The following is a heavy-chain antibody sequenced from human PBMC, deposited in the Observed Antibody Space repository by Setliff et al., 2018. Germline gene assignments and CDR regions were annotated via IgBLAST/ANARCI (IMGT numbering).Heavy chain of an antibody. J-gene: IGHJ4*02. V-gene: IGHV1-24*01. CDR3: AAVRGVIIMNVFRFDS. CDR1: GSTLPDLP. Sequence: ASVKVSCKVSGSTLPDLPMHWVRLAPGRGLEWMGGFDPGEGKTVYADKSQGRVTLTEDTSTDTFYMELSSLRSDDTAVYYCAAVRGVIIMNVFRFDSWGQGTLVTVSS. CDR2: FDPGEGKT. D-gene: IGHD3-10*01.